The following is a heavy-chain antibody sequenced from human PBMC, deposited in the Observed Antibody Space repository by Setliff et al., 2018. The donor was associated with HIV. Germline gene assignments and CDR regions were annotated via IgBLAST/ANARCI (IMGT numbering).Heavy chain of an antibody. J-gene: IGHJ5*01. D-gene: IGHD5-12*01. CDR2: VYNSGGT. Sequence: SETLSLTCTVSGGSISSQFWSWIRQTPGKGLESIGYVYNSGGTNYNPSLKSRVTISVDTSKNQFSLKLSYVTAADTAVYYCARGGNSRAAWFDSWGQGTLVTVSS. V-gene: IGHV4-59*11. CDR3: ARGGNSRAAWFDS. CDR1: GGSISSQF.